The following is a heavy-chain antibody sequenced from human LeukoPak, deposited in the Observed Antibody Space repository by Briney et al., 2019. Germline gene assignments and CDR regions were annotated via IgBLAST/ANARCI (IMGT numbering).Heavy chain of an antibody. CDR2: IIPILGIA. Sequence: ASVKVSCKASGGTFSSHAISWVRQAPGQGLEWMGRIIPILGIANYAQKFQGRVTITADKSTSTAYMELSSLRFEDTAVYYCARRGGAVAKGWYFDLWGRGTLVTVSS. J-gene: IGHJ2*01. CDR3: ARRGGAVAKGWYFDL. CDR1: GGTFSSHA. D-gene: IGHD3-16*01. V-gene: IGHV1-69*04.